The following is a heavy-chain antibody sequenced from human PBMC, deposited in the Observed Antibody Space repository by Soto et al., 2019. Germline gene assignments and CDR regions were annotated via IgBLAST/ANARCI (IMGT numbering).Heavy chain of an antibody. CDR2: ISGSGGST. D-gene: IGHD6-13*01. Sequence: EVQLLESGGGLVQPGGSLRLSCAASVFTFSSYAMSWVRQAPGKGLEWVSAISGSGGSTYYADSVKGRFTISGENSKNTLYLQMNSLRAEDTAVYYCAYSSTPFDYWGQGTLVTVSS. V-gene: IGHV3-23*01. J-gene: IGHJ4*02. CDR3: AYSSTPFDY. CDR1: VFTFSSYA.